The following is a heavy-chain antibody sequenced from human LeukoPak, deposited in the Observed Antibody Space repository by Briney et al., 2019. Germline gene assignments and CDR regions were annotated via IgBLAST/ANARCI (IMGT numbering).Heavy chain of an antibody. CDR3: ARPAYCGGDCYSGYFQH. J-gene: IGHJ1*01. Sequence: GESLKISCKGSGYSFTIHWIAWVRQMPGKGLEWMGIIYPGDSDTRYSPSFQGQVTISADESISTAYLQWSSLKASDTAMYYCARPAYCGGDCYSGYFQHWGQGTLVTVSS. CDR2: IYPGDSDT. V-gene: IGHV5-51*01. D-gene: IGHD2-21*02. CDR1: GYSFTIHW.